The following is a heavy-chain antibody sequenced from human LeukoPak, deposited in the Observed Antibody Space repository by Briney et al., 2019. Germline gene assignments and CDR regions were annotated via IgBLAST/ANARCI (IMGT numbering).Heavy chain of an antibody. J-gene: IGHJ4*02. D-gene: IGHD1-1*01. Sequence: SETLSLTCTVSGGSISSSSYYWGWIRQPPGKGLEWIGSIYYSGSTYYNPSLKSRVTISVDTSKNQFSLKLSSVTAADTAVYYCARDIGERGDYWGQGTLVTVSS. CDR3: ARDIGERGDY. CDR1: GGSISSSSYY. V-gene: IGHV4-39*07. CDR2: IYYSGST.